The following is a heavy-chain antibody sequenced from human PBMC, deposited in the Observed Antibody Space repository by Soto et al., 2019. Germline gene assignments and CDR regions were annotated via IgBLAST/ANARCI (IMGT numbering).Heavy chain of an antibody. J-gene: IGHJ5*02. CDR3: TRDASRDSSARGWFDP. CDR1: GLTFRSFT. Sequence: GGSLRLSCAASGLTFRSFTMNWVRQAPGKGLEWVSTISINSAYIYYTDALRGRLTISRDNAKNSLHLKMNSLSAEDTAVYYCTRDASRDSSARGWFDPWGPGTLVTVSS. D-gene: IGHD6-13*01. V-gene: IGHV3-21*01. CDR2: ISINSAYI.